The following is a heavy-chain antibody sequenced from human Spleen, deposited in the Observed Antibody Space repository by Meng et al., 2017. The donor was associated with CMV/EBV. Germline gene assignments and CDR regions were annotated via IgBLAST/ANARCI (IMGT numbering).Heavy chain of an antibody. D-gene: IGHD3-10*01. CDR1: GFSFSDHY. Sequence: GGSLRLSCAASGFSFSDHYMSWIRQAPGKGLEWVSYISSGGSTISYADSVMGRFTISRDNAKNSLYLQMNSLRAEDTAVYYCARERGSDVFYYYYAMDVWGQGTTVTVSS. V-gene: IGHV3-11*04. CDR3: ARERGSDVFYYYYAMDV. J-gene: IGHJ6*02. CDR2: ISSGGSTI.